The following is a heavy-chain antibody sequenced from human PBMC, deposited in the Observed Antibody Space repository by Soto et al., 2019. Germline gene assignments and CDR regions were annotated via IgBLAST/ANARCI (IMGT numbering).Heavy chain of an antibody. V-gene: IGHV3-33*01. Sequence: PGGSLRLSCAASGFTFSSYGMHWVRQAPGKGLEWVAVIWYDGSNKYYADSVKGRFTISRDNSKNTLYLQMNSLRAEDTDVYYCARESYSDSSGYPYFDYWGQGTLVTVSS. J-gene: IGHJ4*02. CDR2: IWYDGSNK. CDR3: ARESYSDSSGYPYFDY. CDR1: GFTFSSYG. D-gene: IGHD3-22*01.